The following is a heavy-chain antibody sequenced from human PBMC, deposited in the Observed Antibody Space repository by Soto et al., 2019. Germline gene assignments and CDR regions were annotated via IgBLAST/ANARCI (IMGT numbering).Heavy chain of an antibody. D-gene: IGHD3-10*01. J-gene: IGHJ5*02. Sequence: GASVKVSCKASGYTFTNYAISWVRQAPGQGLEWMGWISAYNGNTNYAQKLQGRVTMTTDTSTSTAYMELRSLRSDDTAVYYCARERYHGSGSSYWFDPWGQGTLVTVSS. CDR1: GYTFTNYA. CDR3: ARERYHGSGSSYWFDP. CDR2: ISAYNGNT. V-gene: IGHV1-18*01.